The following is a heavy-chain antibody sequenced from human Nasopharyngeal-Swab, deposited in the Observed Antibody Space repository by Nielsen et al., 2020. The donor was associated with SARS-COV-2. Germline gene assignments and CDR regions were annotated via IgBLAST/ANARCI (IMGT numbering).Heavy chain of an antibody. CDR2: INHNERT. Sequence: SETLSLPCSVSGGSFNGFYWNWIRQAPGKGLEWIGEINHNERTNYNPSLKSRIAMLVDTSNNQVSLKVSSVSAGDTAVYYCARAGRVGDAYTGLDVWGPGTTVTVSS. V-gene: IGHV4-34*01. CDR1: GGSFNGFY. J-gene: IGHJ6*02. D-gene: IGHD5-24*01. CDR3: ARAGRVGDAYTGLDV.